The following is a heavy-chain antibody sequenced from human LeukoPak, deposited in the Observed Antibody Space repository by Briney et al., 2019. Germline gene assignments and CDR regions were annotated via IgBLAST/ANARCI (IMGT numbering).Heavy chain of an antibody. Sequence: GGSLRLSCAASGFTFSSYEVNWVRQAPGKGLEWVSYISSSGSTIYYADSVKGRFTISRDNAKNSLYLQMNSLRAEDTAVYYCARAAGYYDRWGYYYYYYMDVWGEGTTVTVSS. CDR1: GFTFSSYE. CDR2: ISSSGSTI. CDR3: ARAAGYYDRWGYYYYYYMDV. J-gene: IGHJ6*03. D-gene: IGHD3-22*01. V-gene: IGHV3-48*03.